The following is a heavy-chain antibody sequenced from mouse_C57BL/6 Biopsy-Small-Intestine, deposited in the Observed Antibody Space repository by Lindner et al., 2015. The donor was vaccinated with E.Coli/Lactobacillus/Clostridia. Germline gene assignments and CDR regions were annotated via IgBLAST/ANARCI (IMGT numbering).Heavy chain of an antibody. V-gene: IGHV1-82*01. Sequence: VQLQESGPELVKPGASVTISCRASGYAFSSSWMSWVKQRPGKGLEWIGRIYPGDGDTNYNGKFKGKATLSADKSSSTAYMQLSSLTSGDSAVYLCVRSYYSNWYFDVWATGTTVTVSS. CDR3: VRSYYSNWYFDV. J-gene: IGHJ1*03. CDR2: IYPGDGDT. D-gene: IGHD2-5*01. CDR1: GYAFSSSW.